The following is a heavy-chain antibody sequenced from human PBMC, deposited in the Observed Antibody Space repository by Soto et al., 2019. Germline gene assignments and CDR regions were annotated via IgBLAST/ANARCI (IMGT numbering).Heavy chain of an antibody. Sequence: QVQLVESGGGVVQPGRSLRLSCAASGFTFSSYGMHWVRQAPGKGLEWVAVIWYDGSNKYYADSVKGRFTISRDNSKNTLYLQMNSLRAEDTAVYYCARDGYCSGGSCYNPASFDYWGQGTLVTVPS. CDR3: ARDGYCSGGSCYNPASFDY. D-gene: IGHD2-15*01. J-gene: IGHJ4*02. CDR2: IWYDGSNK. CDR1: GFTFSSYG. V-gene: IGHV3-33*01.